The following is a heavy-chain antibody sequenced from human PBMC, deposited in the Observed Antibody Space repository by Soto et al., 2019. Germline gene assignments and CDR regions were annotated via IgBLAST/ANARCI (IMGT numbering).Heavy chain of an antibody. V-gene: IGHV3-23*01. CDR3: AEIGSAGIWFGDHPLDP. CDR2: ISASGGAK. J-gene: IGHJ5*02. Sequence: VQLMESGGGLVQPGGSLRLSCVASGFTVRTYAMTWVRQAPGKGLEWVSIISASGGAKYYAESVKGRFTISRDNSENTLYLQMSSLRAEDTAVYYCAEIGSAGIWFGDHPLDPWGLGTLVTVSS. D-gene: IGHD3-10*01. CDR1: GFTVRTYA.